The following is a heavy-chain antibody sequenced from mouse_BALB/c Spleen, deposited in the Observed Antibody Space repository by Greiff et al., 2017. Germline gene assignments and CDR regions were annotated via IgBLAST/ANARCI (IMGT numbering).Heavy chain of an antibody. CDR2: ISYSGST. CDR1: GDSITSGY. D-gene: IGHD2-14*01. J-gene: IGHJ4*01. CDR3: ARYEGYRYDDYAMDY. V-gene: IGHV3-8*02. Sequence: EVMLVESGPSLVKPSQTLSLTCSVTGDSITSGYWNWIRKFPGNKLEYMGYISYSGSTYYNPSLKSRISITRDTSKNQYYLQLNSVTTEDTATYYCARYEGYRYDDYAMDYWGQGTSVTVSS.